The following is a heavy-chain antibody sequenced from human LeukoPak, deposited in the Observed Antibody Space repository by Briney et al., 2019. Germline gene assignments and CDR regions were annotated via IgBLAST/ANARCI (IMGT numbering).Heavy chain of an antibody. CDR1: GGSISSTSSY. J-gene: IGHJ4*02. CDR2: IYYSGST. V-gene: IGHV4-39*01. Sequence: SETLPLTCTVSGGSISSTSSYWGWIRQPPGKGLEWIGTIYYSGSTYYNPSLKSRVTMSADTSKNHFSLRLSSVTAADTAVYYCARHTVGATDCWGQGTLVTVSS. CDR3: ARHTVGATDC. D-gene: IGHD1-26*01.